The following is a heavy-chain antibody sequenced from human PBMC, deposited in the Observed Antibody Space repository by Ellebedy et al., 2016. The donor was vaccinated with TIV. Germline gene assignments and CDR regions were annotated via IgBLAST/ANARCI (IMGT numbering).Heavy chain of an antibody. CDR3: ARGGNRYGYYFLDQ. Sequence: AASVKVSCKASGGTFTTYAINWVRQPPGHGLEWMGGIVPFFGTPDYAQRFQGRVTITADESASTAYMELSSLRSEDTAVYYCARGGNRYGYYFLDQWGQGTLVTVSS. CDR2: IVPFFGTP. D-gene: IGHD5-18*01. V-gene: IGHV1-69*13. J-gene: IGHJ4*02. CDR1: GGTFTTYA.